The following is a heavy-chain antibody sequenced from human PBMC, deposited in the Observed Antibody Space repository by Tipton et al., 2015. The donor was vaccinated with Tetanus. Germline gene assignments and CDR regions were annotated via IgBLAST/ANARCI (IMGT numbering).Heavy chain of an antibody. J-gene: IGHJ1*01. D-gene: IGHD3-3*01. CDR1: GGSIRTYH. Sequence: TLSLTCTVSGGSIRTYHWNWIRQFPGKGLEWIGHIDYFGTTKYNPSLKSRVAMTVDTSKNQLSLKLSSVTSADTAVYYCARTSGYLCSSHWGQGTGVTV. CDR2: IDYFGTT. CDR3: ARTSGYLCSSH. V-gene: IGHV4-59*01.